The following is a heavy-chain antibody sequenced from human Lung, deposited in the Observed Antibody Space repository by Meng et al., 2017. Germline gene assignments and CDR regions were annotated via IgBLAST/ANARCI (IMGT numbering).Heavy chain of an antibody. D-gene: IGHD6-13*01. CDR3: ARDEDISAAGKLFGDY. Sequence: VQWGRCVTTVKNHGAPIKPPCQPSGYTFAAYWIHWLRQAPGQGLEWMGRIDPNNDHTQYAQNFQGRVTMTSDTSISTVYMELNGLRSDDTAVYYCARDEDISAAGKLFGDYWGQGTLVTVSS. CDR1: GYTFAAYW. CDR2: IDPNNDHT. J-gene: IGHJ4*02. V-gene: IGHV1-2*06.